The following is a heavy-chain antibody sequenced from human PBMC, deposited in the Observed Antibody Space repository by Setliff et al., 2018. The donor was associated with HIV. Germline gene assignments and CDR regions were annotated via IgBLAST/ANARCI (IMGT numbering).Heavy chain of an antibody. CDR3: VRRATAAEVFDY. J-gene: IGHJ4*02. D-gene: IGHD6-13*01. Sequence: ASVKVSCKASGYTFTSYSMHWVRQAPGQRLEWTGWLRTGTGDTSYSVKFQGRLTITRDTSANTAYMELSNLRSEDTAVYYCVRRATAAEVFDYWGQGTLVTVSS. CDR2: LRTGTGDT. V-gene: IGHV1-3*04. CDR1: GYTFTSYS.